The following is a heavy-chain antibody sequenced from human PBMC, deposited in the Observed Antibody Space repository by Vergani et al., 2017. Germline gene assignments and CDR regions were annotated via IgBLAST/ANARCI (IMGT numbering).Heavy chain of an antibody. CDR3: ARHHYGYPDAFDI. J-gene: IGHJ3*02. CDR2: IYYSGST. V-gene: IGHV4-39*01. CDR1: GGSISSSSYY. Sequence: QLQLQESGPGLVKPSETLSLTCTVSGGSISSSSYYWGWIRQPPGKGLEWIGSIYYSGSTYYNPSLKSRVTISVDTSKNQFSLKLSSVTAADTAVYYCARHHYGYPDAFDIWGQGTMVTVSS. D-gene: IGHD5-18*01.